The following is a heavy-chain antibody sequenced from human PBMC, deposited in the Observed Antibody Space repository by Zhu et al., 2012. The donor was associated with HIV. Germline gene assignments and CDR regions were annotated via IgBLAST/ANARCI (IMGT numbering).Heavy chain of an antibody. D-gene: IGHD3-22*01. Sequence: QVQLQESGPGLVKPSQTLSLTCTVSGGSISSGDYYWSWIRQPPGKGLEWIGYIYYSGSTYYNPSLKSRVTISVDTSKNQFSLKLSSVTAADTAVYYCAREGIYDSSGFWFDPWGQGPWSPSPQ. CDR2: IYYSGST. CDR1: GGSISSGDYY. V-gene: IGHV4-30-4*08. J-gene: IGHJ5*02. CDR3: AREGIYDSSGFWFDP.